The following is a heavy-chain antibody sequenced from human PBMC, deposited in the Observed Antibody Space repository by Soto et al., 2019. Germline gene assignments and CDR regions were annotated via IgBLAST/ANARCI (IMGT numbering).Heavy chain of an antibody. D-gene: IGHD3-9*01. CDR3: TKVLARGYFDWFLYYKAV. J-gene: IGHJ6*03. CDR2: ISGAGGSI. V-gene: IGHV3-23*01. Sequence: EVQLLESGGGLVQPGGSLRLSCTTSGFTFSDYAMSWVRLPSGKGLEWVAIISGAGGSIDYADSVKGRFTISRDNSKSTVYLQMNSLRVEDTAIYYCTKVLARGYFDWFLYYKAVWGKGTTVTVSS. CDR1: GFTFSDYA.